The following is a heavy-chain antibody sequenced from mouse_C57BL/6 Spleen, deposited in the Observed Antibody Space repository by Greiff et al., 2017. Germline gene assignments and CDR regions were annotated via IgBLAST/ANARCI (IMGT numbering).Heavy chain of an antibody. CDR3: ARDSNYYFDD. D-gene: IGHD2-5*01. Sequence: EVKLMESGPGLVKPSQSLSLTCSVTGYSITSGYYWNWIRQFPGNKLEWMGYISYDGSNNYNPSLKNRISITRDTSKNQFFLKLNSVTTEDTATYYCARDSNYYFDDWGQGTTLTVSS. V-gene: IGHV3-6*01. J-gene: IGHJ2*01. CDR1: GYSITSGYY. CDR2: ISYDGSN.